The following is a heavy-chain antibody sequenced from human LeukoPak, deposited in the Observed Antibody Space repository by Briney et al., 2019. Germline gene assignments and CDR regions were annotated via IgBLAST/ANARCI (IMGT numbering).Heavy chain of an antibody. J-gene: IGHJ4*02. V-gene: IGHV3-21*01. CDR1: GFTFSSYS. Sequence: PGGSLRLSCAASGFTFSSYSMNWVRQAPGKGLEWVSSISSSSSYIYYGDSVKGRFNISRDNDKNSLYLQMNRLRAEDTAVYYCARATQYYDSSGRIDYWGQGTLVTVSS. D-gene: IGHD3-22*01. CDR2: ISSSSSYI. CDR3: ARATQYYDSSGRIDY.